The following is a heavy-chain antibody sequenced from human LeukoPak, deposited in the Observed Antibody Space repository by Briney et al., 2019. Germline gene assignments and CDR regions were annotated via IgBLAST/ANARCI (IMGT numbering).Heavy chain of an antibody. J-gene: IGHJ4*02. D-gene: IGHD1-26*01. CDR1: GYTFTSYY. CDR3: ARDLGDTIGPWELLGGYFDY. Sequence: EASVKVSCKASGYTFTSYYMHWVRQAPGQGLEWMGIINPSGGSTSYAQKFQGRVTMTRDTSTSTVYMELSSLRSEDTAVYYCARDLGDTIGPWELLGGYFDYWGQGTLDTVSS. CDR2: INPSGGST. V-gene: IGHV1-46*01.